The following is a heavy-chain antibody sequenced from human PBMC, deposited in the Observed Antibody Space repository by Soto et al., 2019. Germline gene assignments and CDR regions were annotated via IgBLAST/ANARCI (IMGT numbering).Heavy chain of an antibody. D-gene: IGHD1-26*01. CDR2: IRSKVKSYAT. V-gene: IGHV3-73*01. CDR3: TIEGAGFGY. J-gene: IGHJ4*02. CDR1: GFTFSGSA. Sequence: EVQLVESGGGLVQPGGSLKLSCAASGFTFSGSAMHWVRQASGKGLEWVGRIRSKVKSYATAYAASVQGRFTISRDDSKNTTYLQMNSLKTEDTAVYYCTIEGAGFGYWGQGTLVTVSS.